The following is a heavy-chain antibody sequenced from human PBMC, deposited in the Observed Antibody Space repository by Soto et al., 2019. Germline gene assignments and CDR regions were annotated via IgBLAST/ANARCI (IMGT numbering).Heavy chain of an antibody. CDR2: IIPLFGTA. J-gene: IGHJ4*02. D-gene: IGHD2-15*01. CDR3: ARDYGHDCSGGNCYFYF. Sequence: QVQLVQSGAEVKKPGSSVKVSCKASGGTFSRYGINWVRQAPGHGLEWMGGIIPLFGTANYAQKFQGRVTITADESTSTAHMELRSLRSEDTAVYYCARDYGHDCSGGNCYFYFWGQGTLDTVSS. V-gene: IGHV1-69*01. CDR1: GGTFSRYG.